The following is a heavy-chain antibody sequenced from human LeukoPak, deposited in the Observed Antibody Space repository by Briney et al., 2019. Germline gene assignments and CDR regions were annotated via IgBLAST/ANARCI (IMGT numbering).Heavy chain of an antibody. Sequence: GGSLRLSCAASGFTFSGYWMHWVRQSPGKGLVSVSLICPDGRNTTYADSVKGRFTISRDNAKNTLSLQMDSLRAEDTALYYCTREWLVGDDAFDIWSQGTLVTVSS. CDR1: GFTFSGYW. CDR2: ICPDGRNT. J-gene: IGHJ3*02. CDR3: TREWLVGDDAFDI. V-gene: IGHV3-74*01. D-gene: IGHD5-12*01.